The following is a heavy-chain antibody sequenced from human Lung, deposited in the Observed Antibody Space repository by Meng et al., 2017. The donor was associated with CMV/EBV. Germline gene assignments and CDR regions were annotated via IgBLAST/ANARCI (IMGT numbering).Heavy chain of an antibody. CDR3: ARQWAGSSFDY. D-gene: IGHD1-26*01. V-gene: IGHV4-61*01. J-gene: IGHJ4*02. CDR1: GGSVNSPNYD. CDR2: ISYSGST. Sequence: CSVSGGSVNSPNYDWSWIRQSPGKGLEWIGYISYSGSTTYNPSLNSRVTIAMDKSKNQFSLNLFSLTPADSALYYCARQWAGSSFDYWGQGALVTVSS.